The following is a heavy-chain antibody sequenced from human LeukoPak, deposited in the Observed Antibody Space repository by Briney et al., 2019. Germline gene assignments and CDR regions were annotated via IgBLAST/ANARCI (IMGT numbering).Heavy chain of an antibody. D-gene: IGHD6-6*01. V-gene: IGHV1-18*01. CDR3: ARDRAHIAARPNLDY. CDR2: ISAYNGNT. CDR1: GYTFTSYG. Sequence: GASVKVSCKASGYTFTSYGISWVRQAPGQGLEWMGWISAYNGNTNYAQKLQGRVTMTTDTSTSTAYMELRSLRSDDTAVYYCARDRAHIAARPNLDYWGQGTLVTVSS. J-gene: IGHJ4*02.